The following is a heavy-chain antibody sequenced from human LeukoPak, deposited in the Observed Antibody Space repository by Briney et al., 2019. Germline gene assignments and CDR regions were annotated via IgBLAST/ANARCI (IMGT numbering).Heavy chain of an antibody. CDR3: ARDGMSGGSWGGRDAFDI. CDR1: GYTFTGYY. J-gene: IGHJ3*02. Sequence: ASVKVSCKASGYTFTGYYMHLVRQAPGQGLEWMGRINPNSGGTNYAQKFQGRVTMTRDTSISTAYMELSRLRSDDTAVYYCARDGMSGGSWGGRDAFDIWGQGTMVTVSS. CDR2: INPNSGGT. D-gene: IGHD2-15*01. V-gene: IGHV1-2*06.